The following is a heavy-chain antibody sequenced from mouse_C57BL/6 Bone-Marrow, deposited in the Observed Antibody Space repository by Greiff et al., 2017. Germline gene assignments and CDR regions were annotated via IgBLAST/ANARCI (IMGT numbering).Heavy chain of an antibody. V-gene: IGHV14-2*01. CDR2: IDPEDGET. CDR1: GFNIKDYY. CDR3: ARAGRPHFDC. Sequence: EVQLQQSGAELVKPGASVKLSCTASGFNIKDYYMHWVKQRTEQGLEWIGRIDPEDGETKYAPKFPGKATITADTSSNTAYLQLSSLTSEDTAVYYCARAGRPHFDCWGQGTTLTVSS. J-gene: IGHJ2*01.